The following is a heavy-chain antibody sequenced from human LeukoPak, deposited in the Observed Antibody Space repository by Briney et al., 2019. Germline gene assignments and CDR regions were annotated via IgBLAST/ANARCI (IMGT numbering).Heavy chain of an antibody. CDR2: IYWDDDK. D-gene: IGHD3-9*01. CDR1: GFSLSTSGVG. Sequence: SGPTLVKPTQTLTLTCTFSGFSLSTSGVGVGWIRQPPGKALEWLALIYWDDDKRYSPSLKSRLTITKDTSKNQVVLTMTNMDPVDTATYYCAHSREYYDILTGQWALDYWGQGTLVTVSS. V-gene: IGHV2-5*02. CDR3: AHSREYYDILTGQWALDY. J-gene: IGHJ4*02.